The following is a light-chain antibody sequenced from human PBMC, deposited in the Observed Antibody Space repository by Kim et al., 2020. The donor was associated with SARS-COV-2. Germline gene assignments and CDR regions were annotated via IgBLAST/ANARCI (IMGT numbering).Light chain of an antibody. CDR3: QQYNDYPRT. CDR1: QSISSW. J-gene: IGKJ1*01. Sequence: DIQMTQSPSTLSASVGDRVTITCRASQSISSWLAWYQQKPGKAPNLLIYKASSLESGVPSRFSGSGSGTEFTLTISSLQPDDFATYYCQQYNDYPRTFGQGTKLEI. V-gene: IGKV1-5*03. CDR2: KAS.